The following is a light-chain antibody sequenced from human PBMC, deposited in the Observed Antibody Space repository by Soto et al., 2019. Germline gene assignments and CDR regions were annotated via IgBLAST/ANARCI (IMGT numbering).Light chain of an antibody. CDR1: QAISHY. CDR2: GSS. Sequence: DVQMTQSPSPLSASVGDRVTIACRASQAISHYLAWYQQKPGKVPELLIYGSSTLQSRVPSRFSVSGSGTDFTLSISTLQAEDVATYYCQKDDSAPVTFGTENTVDIK. CDR3: QKDDSAPVT. V-gene: IGKV1-27*01. J-gene: IGKJ3*01.